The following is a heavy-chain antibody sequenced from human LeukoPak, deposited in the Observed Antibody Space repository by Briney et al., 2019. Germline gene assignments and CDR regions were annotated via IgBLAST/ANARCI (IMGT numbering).Heavy chain of an antibody. Sequence: SQTLSLTCAISGDSFSSNSAAWNWIRQSPSRGLEWLGRTYYRSKWHTYYAASVKSRIAINRDTSKNQFSLQLNSVTPEDTAVYYCARSTGPIDYWGQGTLVTVSS. CDR1: GDSFSSNSAA. V-gene: IGHV6-1*01. D-gene: IGHD1-1*01. CDR2: TYYRSKWHT. CDR3: ARSTGPIDY. J-gene: IGHJ4*02.